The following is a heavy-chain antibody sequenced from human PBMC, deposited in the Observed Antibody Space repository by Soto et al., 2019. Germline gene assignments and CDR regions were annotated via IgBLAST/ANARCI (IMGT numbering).Heavy chain of an antibody. Sequence: GGSLRLSCAASGFTLSDYWMHWVRQTPGKGLVWVSRISDTGSTTTYADSVKGRFSISRDNAKNTLYLEMSSLRAEDTGIYYCGSTYRDGLLGLYPWGQGTLVTVS. D-gene: IGHD7-27*01. CDR1: GFTLSDYW. J-gene: IGHJ5*02. CDR3: GSTYRDGLLGLYP. CDR2: ISDTGSTT. V-gene: IGHV3-74*01.